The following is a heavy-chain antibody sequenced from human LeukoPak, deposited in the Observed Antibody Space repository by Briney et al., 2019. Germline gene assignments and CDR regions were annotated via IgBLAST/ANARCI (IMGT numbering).Heavy chain of an antibody. CDR2: IDPSDSYN. D-gene: IGHD3-10*01. V-gene: IGHV5-10-1*01. CDR3: ARLRVRGVIGAFDI. J-gene: IGHJ3*02. Sequence: RGESLKISCKGSGYSFTSYWISWVRQMPGKGLEWMGRIDPSDSYNNYRPSFQGHVTISADKSISTAYLQWSNLKASDTAMYYRARLRVRGVIGAFDIWGQGTMVTVSS. CDR1: GYSFTSYW.